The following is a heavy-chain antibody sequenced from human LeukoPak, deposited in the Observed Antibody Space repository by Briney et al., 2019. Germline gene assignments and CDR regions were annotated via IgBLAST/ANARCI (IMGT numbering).Heavy chain of an antibody. CDR2: TSPDDTET. CDR3: ARMSEPTF. CDR1: GYGFTNYW. V-gene: IGHV5-51*01. D-gene: IGHD1-14*01. Sequence: GESLKISCKGFGYGFTNYWIGWVRQMPGKGLEWMGITSPDDTETRYSPSFQGQVTISTDRSISTAYLQWSSLKASDTAMYYCARMSEPTFWGQGTLVTVSS. J-gene: IGHJ4*02.